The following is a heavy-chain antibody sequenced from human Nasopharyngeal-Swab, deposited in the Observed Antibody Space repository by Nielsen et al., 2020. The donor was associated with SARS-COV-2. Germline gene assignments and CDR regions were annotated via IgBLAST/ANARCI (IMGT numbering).Heavy chain of an antibody. D-gene: IGHD1-1*01. CDR3: ARGYLKSGMDV. Sequence: SQTLSLTCAISADSVSSTSTGWNWIRQSPSRGLEWPGRTYYGSKRYTDYAVSVKSRITINADTSKNQFSLQLNSVNPEDTAVYYCARGYLKSGMDVWGQGTTVTVSS. CDR2: TYYGSKRYT. J-gene: IGHJ6*02. V-gene: IGHV6-1*01. CDR1: ADSVSSTSTG.